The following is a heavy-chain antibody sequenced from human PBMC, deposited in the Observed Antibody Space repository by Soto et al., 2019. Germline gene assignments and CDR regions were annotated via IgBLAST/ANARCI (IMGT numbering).Heavy chain of an antibody. J-gene: IGHJ6*03. D-gene: IGHD4-17*01. CDR2: INPSGGST. V-gene: IGHV1-46*03. CDR1: GYTFTSYY. Sequence: ASVKVSCKASGYTFTSYYMHWVRQAPGQGLEWMGIINPSGGSTSYAQKFQGRVTMTRDTSTSTVYMELSSLRSEDTAVYYCARDGTDYGDPSYYKDVWGKGTTVTVSS. CDR3: ARDGTDYGDPSYYKDV.